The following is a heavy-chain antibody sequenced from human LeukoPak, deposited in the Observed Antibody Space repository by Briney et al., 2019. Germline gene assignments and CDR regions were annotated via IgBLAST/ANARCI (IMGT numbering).Heavy chain of an antibody. Sequence: GGSLRLSCVASGFTSSSFEMNWVRQAPGKGLEWVSDISSSGSTIYYAGSVRGRFTISRDNAKNSLYLQMNSLRVEDTAVYYCARDPYNYDRSGYKLDSYFDYWGQGTLVTVSS. D-gene: IGHD3-22*01. J-gene: IGHJ4*02. CDR3: ARDPYNYDRSGYKLDSYFDY. CDR2: ISSSGSTI. CDR1: GFTSSSFE. V-gene: IGHV3-48*03.